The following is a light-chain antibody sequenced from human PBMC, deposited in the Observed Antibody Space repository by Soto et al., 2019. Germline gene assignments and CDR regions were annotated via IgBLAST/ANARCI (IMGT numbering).Light chain of an antibody. CDR3: ASYTSSNTIV. V-gene: IGLV2-14*01. CDR2: EAS. J-gene: IGLJ1*01. CDR1: GNNIGVYNY. Sequence: QSALTQPASVSGSPGQSVAISCTGGGNNIGVYNYVSWYQQYPGEAPKLMIYEASYRPSGVSNRFSGSTSGHTAFLTISGLQPEDEADYYCASYTSSNTIVYGTGTKLTVL.